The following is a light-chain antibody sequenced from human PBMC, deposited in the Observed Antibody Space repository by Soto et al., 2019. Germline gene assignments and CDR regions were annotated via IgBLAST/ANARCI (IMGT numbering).Light chain of an antibody. CDR3: MQPLQTLIT. Sequence: DIVMTQSPLSLPVTPVDPASISFRSSQILLHSNGYNYLDWYLQKPGQSPQLLIYLGSNRASGVPDRFSASGSGTDFTLTISRVETEDAGFYFCMQPLQTLITFGQGTRLEIK. J-gene: IGKJ5*01. CDR2: LGS. CDR1: QILLHSNGYNY. V-gene: IGKV2-28*01.